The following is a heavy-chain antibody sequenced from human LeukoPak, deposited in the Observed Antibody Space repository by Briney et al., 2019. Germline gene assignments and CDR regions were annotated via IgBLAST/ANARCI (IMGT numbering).Heavy chain of an antibody. CDR1: SFTFSTFA. J-gene: IGHJ3*02. CDR2: ISGSGGST. D-gene: IGHD6-13*01. CDR3: AKDASSSWRWGAFDI. Sequence: GGSLRLSCAAPSFTFSTFAMNWVRQPPGKGLEWVSSISGSGGSTYYADSVKGRFTISRDSSKNTLYLQMNSLRAEDTAVYYCAKDASSSWRWGAFDIWGQGTMVTVSS. V-gene: IGHV3-23*01.